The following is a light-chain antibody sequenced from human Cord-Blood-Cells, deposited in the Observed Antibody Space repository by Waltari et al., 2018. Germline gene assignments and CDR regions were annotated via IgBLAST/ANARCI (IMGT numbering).Light chain of an antibody. Sequence: QSVLTQPPSASGTPGPRVTFSCSGRRSNIGSNHVYWYQQLPGTAPKLLIYRNNQRPSGVPDRFSGSKSGTSASLAISGLRSEDEADYYCAAWDDSLSGYVFGTGTKVTVL. CDR3: AAWDDSLSGYV. CDR2: RNN. J-gene: IGLJ1*01. CDR1: RSNIGSNH. V-gene: IGLV1-47*01.